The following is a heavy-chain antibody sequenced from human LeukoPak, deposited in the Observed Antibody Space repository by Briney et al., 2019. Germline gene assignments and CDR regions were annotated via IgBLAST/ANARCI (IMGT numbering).Heavy chain of an antibody. Sequence: ASVKVSCKASGYTFTNYYMHWVRQAPGQGLEWMGIINPSGGSTSYAQKFQGRVTMTRDTSTSTVYMELSSLRSEDTAVYYCARDKVGGASGYYLGYFDYWGQGTLVTVSS. CDR1: GYTFTNYY. J-gene: IGHJ4*02. D-gene: IGHD3-22*01. CDR3: ARDKVGGASGYYLGYFDY. CDR2: INPSGGST. V-gene: IGHV1-46*01.